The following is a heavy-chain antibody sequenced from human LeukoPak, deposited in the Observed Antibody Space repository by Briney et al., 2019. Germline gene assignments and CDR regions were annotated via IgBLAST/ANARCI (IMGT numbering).Heavy chain of an antibody. V-gene: IGHV3-30*02. CDR2: LQYDGSIE. J-gene: IGHJ5*02. Sequence: GGSLRLSCAASGGSFSTFGMNWVRQSPGKGLERLSFLQYDGSIEYYAESVKGRFTISRDNSRNTLFLQMNSLRVEDTALYYCAKDQGVVGSYDHWGQGTLVTVSS. D-gene: IGHD3-10*01. CDR3: AKDQGVVGSYDH. CDR1: GGSFSTFG.